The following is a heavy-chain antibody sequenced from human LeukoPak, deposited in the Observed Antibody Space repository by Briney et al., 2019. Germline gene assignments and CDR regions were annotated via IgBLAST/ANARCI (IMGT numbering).Heavy chain of an antibody. CDR1: GFMFSDYY. CDR3: ARDRNTDFWSGYYTNYFDY. CDR2: ISSSGSIT. J-gene: IGHJ4*02. V-gene: IGHV3-11*04. Sequence: GGSLRLSCAASGFMFSDYYMSWVRQAPGKGLEWVAYISSSGSITYYADSVKGRFTISRDNAQKSLTLQMNSLRAEDTAVYYCARDRNTDFWSGYYTNYFDYWGRGTLVTVSS. D-gene: IGHD3-3*01.